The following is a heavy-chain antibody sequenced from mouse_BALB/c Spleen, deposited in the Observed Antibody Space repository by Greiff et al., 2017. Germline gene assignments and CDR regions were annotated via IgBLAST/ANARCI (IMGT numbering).Heavy chain of an antibody. CDR2: ISSGSSTI. CDR3: ARGGPADY. J-gene: IGHJ2*01. V-gene: IGHV5-17*02. Sequence: EVMLVESGGGLVQPGGSRKLSCAASGFTFSSFGMHWVRQAPEKGLEWVAYISSGSSTIYYADTVKGRFTISRDNPKNTLFLQRTSLRSEDTAMYYCARGGPADYWGQGTTLTVSS. CDR1: GFTFSSFG.